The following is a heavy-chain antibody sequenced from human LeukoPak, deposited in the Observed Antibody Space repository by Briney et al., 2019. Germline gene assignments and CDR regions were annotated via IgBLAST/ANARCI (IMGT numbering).Heavy chain of an antibody. CDR1: GGSISSSSYY. D-gene: IGHD3-10*01. J-gene: IGHJ4*02. CDR3: ARDSRFGELWYYFDY. Sequence: PSETLSLTCTVSGGSISSSSYYWGWIRQPPGKGLEWIGSIYYSGSTYYNPSLKGRVTISVDTSKNQFSLKLSSVTAADTAVYYCARDSRFGELWYYFDYWGQGTLVTVSS. CDR2: IYYSGST. V-gene: IGHV4-39*07.